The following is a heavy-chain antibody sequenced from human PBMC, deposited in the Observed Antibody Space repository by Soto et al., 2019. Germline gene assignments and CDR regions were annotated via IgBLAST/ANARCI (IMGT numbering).Heavy chain of an antibody. D-gene: IGHD6-13*01. CDR2: INPNSGGT. V-gene: IGHV1-2*02. J-gene: IGHJ5*02. CDR1: GYPLIGYS. Sequence: XAVKVTFQASGYPLIGYSMYWVRPAPGQGLEWMGWINPNSGGTNYAQKFQGRVTMTRDTSISTAYMELSRLRSDDTAVYYCARDLFIAAAGPGYNWFDPWGQGTLVTVSS. CDR3: ARDLFIAAAGPGYNWFDP.